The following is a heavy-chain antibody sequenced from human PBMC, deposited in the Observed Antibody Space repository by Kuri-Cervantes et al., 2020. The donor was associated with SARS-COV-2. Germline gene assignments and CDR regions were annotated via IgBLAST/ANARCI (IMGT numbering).Heavy chain of an antibody. J-gene: IGHJ3*02. CDR3: ARDPDSSGWYAGDAFDI. Sequence: GESLKISCAAAGFTFSSYWMHWVCQAPGKGLVWVSRINSDGSSTSYADSVKGRFTISRDNAKNTLYLQMNSLRAEDTAVYYCARDPDSSGWYAGDAFDIWGQGTMVTVSS. CDR2: INSDGSST. D-gene: IGHD6-19*01. CDR1: GFTFSSYW. V-gene: IGHV3-74*01.